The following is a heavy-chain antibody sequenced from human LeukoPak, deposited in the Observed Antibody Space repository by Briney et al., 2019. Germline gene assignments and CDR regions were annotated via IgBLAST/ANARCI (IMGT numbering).Heavy chain of an antibody. CDR1: GFTFSSYA. CDR2: ISGSGGST. CDR3: AKEIGYCSSTSCSY. J-gene: IGHJ4*02. V-gene: IGHV3-23*01. D-gene: IGHD2-2*01. Sequence: GGSLRLSCAASGFTFSSYAMSWVRQAPGKGVEWVSAISGSGGSTYYADSVKGRFTISRDNSKNTLYLQMNSLRAEDTAVYYCAKEIGYCSSTSCSYWGQGTLVTVSS.